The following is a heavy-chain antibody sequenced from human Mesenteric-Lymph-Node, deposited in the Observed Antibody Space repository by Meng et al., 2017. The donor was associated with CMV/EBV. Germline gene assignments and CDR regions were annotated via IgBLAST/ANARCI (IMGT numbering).Heavy chain of an antibody. CDR3: ARHVIPETGSGGYFDY. Sequence: SFRSGNYYWGWIRQPPGKELEWIGTIYYSGITYYKASLKSRVTISVDTSKNQFSLKLSSLTAADTAMYYCARHVIPETGSGGYFDYWGQGTLVTVSS. CDR1: SFRSGNYY. V-gene: IGHV4-39*01. D-gene: IGHD1-1*01. J-gene: IGHJ4*02. CDR2: IYYSGIT.